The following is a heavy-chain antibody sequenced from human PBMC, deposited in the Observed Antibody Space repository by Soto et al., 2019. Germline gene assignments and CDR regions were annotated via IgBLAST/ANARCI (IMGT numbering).Heavy chain of an antibody. Sequence: PGGSLRLSCAASGFTFSSYGMHWVRQAPGKGLEWVAVIWYDGSNKYYADSVKGRFTISRDNSRNTLYLQMNSLRAEDTAVYYCARSYEEQLVTNWFDPWGQGTLVTVSS. CDR2: IWYDGSNK. CDR3: ARSYEEQLVTNWFDP. CDR1: GFTFSSYG. J-gene: IGHJ5*02. V-gene: IGHV3-33*01. D-gene: IGHD6-6*01.